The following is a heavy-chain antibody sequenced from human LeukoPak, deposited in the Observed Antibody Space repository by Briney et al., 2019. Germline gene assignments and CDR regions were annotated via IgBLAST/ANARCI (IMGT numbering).Heavy chain of an antibody. J-gene: IGHJ4*02. Sequence: GGSLRLSCAASGFTFSYYAMSWVRQAPGKGLEWVSGISGSGGSTYYADSVKGRFSISRDNSQNTLYLQMNSLRAEDTAVYYCAKRGTGTRVKQWLGPFDYWGQGTLVTVSS. D-gene: IGHD6-19*01. V-gene: IGHV3-23*01. CDR1: GFTFSYYA. CDR3: AKRGTGTRVKQWLGPFDY. CDR2: ISGSGGST.